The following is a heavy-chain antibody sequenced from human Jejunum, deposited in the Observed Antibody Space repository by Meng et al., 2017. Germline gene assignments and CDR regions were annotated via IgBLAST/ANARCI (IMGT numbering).Heavy chain of an antibody. Sequence: GESLKISCTASGFTFNNYYISWVRQAPGKGLEWVANINQDASEKNFVDSVKGRFTIFRDNVKNSVYLQMDSLRVEDTAVYYCARDSQGPRTWGQGTLVTVSS. CDR1: GFTFNNYY. V-gene: IGHV3-7*01. CDR3: ARDSQGPRT. J-gene: IGHJ5*02. CDR2: INQDASEK.